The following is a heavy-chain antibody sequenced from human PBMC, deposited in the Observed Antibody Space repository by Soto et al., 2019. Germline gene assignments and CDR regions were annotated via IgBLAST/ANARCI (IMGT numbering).Heavy chain of an antibody. D-gene: IGHD2-8*01. V-gene: IGHV1-2*02. CDR3: STPSGVGNGPDYFDY. CDR1: GYTFTGYY. J-gene: IGHJ4*02. CDR2: LNPNSGGT. Sequence: ASVKVSCKTSGYTFTGYYIHWVRQAPGQGLEWMGWLNPNSGGTNYAQKFQGRVTMTRDTYISTAYMELSRLRADDTAVYYCSTPSGVGNGPDYFDYWGQGTLVTVSA.